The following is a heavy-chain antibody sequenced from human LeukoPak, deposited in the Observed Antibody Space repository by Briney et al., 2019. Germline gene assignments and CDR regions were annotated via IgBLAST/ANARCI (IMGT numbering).Heavy chain of an antibody. J-gene: IGHJ4*02. Sequence: PGGSLRLSCAASGFTFRYYSMNWVRQAPGKGLEWVSSIGSNSGFIYYTDSIKGRFSISRDNAKNSLYLQMNSLRAEDTAVYYCANHLACGSTSCPSFDYWGQGTLVTVSS. CDR1: GFTFRYYS. V-gene: IGHV3-21*01. CDR3: ANHLACGSTSCPSFDY. CDR2: IGSNSGFI. D-gene: IGHD2-2*01.